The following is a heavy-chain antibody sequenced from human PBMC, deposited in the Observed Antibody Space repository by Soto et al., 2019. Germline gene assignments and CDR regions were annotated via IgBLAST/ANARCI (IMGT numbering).Heavy chain of an antibody. CDR2: ISAYNGNT. CDR3: ARKPRGSYHWFVP. Sequence: ASVKVSCKASGYTFTSYGISWVRQPPGQGLEWMGWISAYNGNTNYAQKLQGRVTMTTDTSTSTALEELRRLRSDDTSGYYCARKPRGSYHWFVPWGQRVQVTVSS. D-gene: IGHD1-26*01. V-gene: IGHV1-18*04. CDR1: GYTFTSYG. J-gene: IGHJ5*02.